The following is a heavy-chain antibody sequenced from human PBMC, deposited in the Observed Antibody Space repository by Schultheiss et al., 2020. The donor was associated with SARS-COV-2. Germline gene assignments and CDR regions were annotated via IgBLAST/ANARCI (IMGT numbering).Heavy chain of an antibody. Sequence: GGSLRLSCKGSGYSFTSYWIGWVRQMPGKGLEWMGIIYPGDSDTRYSPSFQGQVTISVDKSINTAYLHWSSLKASDTAVYYCVRQGILGAYFDYWGRGTLVTVSS. CDR3: VRQGILGAYFDY. V-gene: IGHV5-51*01. CDR1: GYSFTSYW. CDR2: IYPGDSDT. J-gene: IGHJ4*02. D-gene: IGHD3-3*01.